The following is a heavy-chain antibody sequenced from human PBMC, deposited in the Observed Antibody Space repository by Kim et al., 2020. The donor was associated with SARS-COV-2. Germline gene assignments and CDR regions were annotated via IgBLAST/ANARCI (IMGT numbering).Heavy chain of an antibody. Sequence: SETLSLTCAVDLDSLGGYYWHWVRQPPGKALEWIGEVARNGDTNYHRTLNRGPTMSVDSSMNQFSLRLTSVTAADKAMYYCVRESEIERGAFAIWGQG. V-gene: IGHV4-34*01. D-gene: IGHD2-21*01. CDR3: VRESEIERGAFAI. J-gene: IGHJ3*02. CDR1: LDSLGGYY. CDR2: VARNGDT.